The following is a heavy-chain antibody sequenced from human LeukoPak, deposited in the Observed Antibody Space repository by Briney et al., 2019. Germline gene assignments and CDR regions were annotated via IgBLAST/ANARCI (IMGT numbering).Heavy chain of an antibody. J-gene: IGHJ4*02. CDR3: ARGSIVGATFDYFDY. CDR2: ISAYNGNT. CDR1: EYTFTSYD. D-gene: IGHD1-26*01. Sequence: ASVKVSCKASEYTFTSYDINWVRQATGQGLEWMGWISAYNGNTNYAQKLQGRVTMTTDTSTSTAYMELRSLRSDDTAVYYCARGSIVGATFDYFDYWGQGTLVTVSS. V-gene: IGHV1-18*01.